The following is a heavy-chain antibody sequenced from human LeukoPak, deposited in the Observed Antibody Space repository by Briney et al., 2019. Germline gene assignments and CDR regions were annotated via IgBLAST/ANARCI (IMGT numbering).Heavy chain of an antibody. D-gene: IGHD5-12*01. CDR3: AREITYSGYDSISMVAYFDL. CDR1: GGTFSSYA. J-gene: IGHJ2*01. CDR2: IIPIFGTA. Sequence: RASVKVSCKASGGTFSSYAISWVRQAPGQGLEWMGGIIPIFGTANYAQKFQGRVTITADESTSTAYMELSSLRSEDTAVYYCAREITYSGYDSISMVAYFDLWGRGTLVTVSS. V-gene: IGHV1-69*13.